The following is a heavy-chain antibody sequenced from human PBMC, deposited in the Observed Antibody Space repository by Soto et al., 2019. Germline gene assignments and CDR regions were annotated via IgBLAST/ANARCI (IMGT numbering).Heavy chain of an antibody. D-gene: IGHD6-19*01. CDR1: VFTVSSNY. Sequence: GGSLRLSCAASVFTVSSNYMSWVRQAPGKGLEWVSVIYSGGSTYYADSVKGRSTISRDNSKNTLYLQMNSLRAEDTAVYYCASSGWQYYFDYWGQGTLVTVSS. CDR3: ASSGWQYYFDY. J-gene: IGHJ4*02. V-gene: IGHV3-66*01. CDR2: IYSGGST.